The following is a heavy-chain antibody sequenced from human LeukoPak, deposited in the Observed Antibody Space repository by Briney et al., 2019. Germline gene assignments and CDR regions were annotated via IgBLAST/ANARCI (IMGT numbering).Heavy chain of an antibody. J-gene: IGHJ4*02. CDR2: IYYSGST. Sequence: SETLSLTCTVSVGSISSHYWSWIRQSPGKGLEWFGYIYYSGSTNYNPSLKSRVTISVDTSKNQFSLKLSSMTAADTAVYYCARDRGIAVAEYYFDYWGQGTLVTVSS. D-gene: IGHD6-19*01. V-gene: IGHV4-59*11. CDR1: VGSISSHY. CDR3: ARDRGIAVAEYYFDY.